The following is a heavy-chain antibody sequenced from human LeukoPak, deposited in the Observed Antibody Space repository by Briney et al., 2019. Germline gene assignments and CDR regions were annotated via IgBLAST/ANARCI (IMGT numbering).Heavy chain of an antibody. Sequence: GGSLRLSCAASGFTVSSTYMSWVRQAPGKGLEWVSAISGSGGSTYYADSVKGRFTISRDNSKNTLYLQMNSLRADDTAVYYCARDGNYFDTTPNWFDTWGQGTLVTVSS. D-gene: IGHD3-22*01. J-gene: IGHJ5*02. CDR1: GFTVSSTY. CDR3: ARDGNYFDTTPNWFDT. V-gene: IGHV3-23*01. CDR2: ISGSGGST.